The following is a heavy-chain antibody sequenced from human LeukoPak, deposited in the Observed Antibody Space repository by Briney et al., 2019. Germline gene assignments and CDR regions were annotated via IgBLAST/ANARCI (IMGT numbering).Heavy chain of an antibody. CDR1: GGSISSGSSY. CDR3: ARDDHQPYYYYGMDV. CDR2: IYTSGST. D-gene: IGHD1-14*01. Sequence: PSQTLSLTCTVSGGSISSGSSYWSWIRQPAGKGLEWIGRIYTSGSTNYNPSLKSRVTISVDTSKNQFSLKLSSVTAADTAVYYCARDDHQPYYYYGMDVWGQGTTVTVSS. J-gene: IGHJ6*02. V-gene: IGHV4-61*02.